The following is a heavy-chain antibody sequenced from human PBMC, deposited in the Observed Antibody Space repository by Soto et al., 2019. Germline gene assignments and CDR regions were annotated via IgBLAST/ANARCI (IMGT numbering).Heavy chain of an antibody. V-gene: IGHV4-4*02. CDR2: IYYSGTTT. CDR1: GGSISSSNW. CDR3: ARLGGSYAVPHFDY. D-gene: IGHD1-26*01. Sequence: SETLSLTCAVSGGSISSSNWWIWVRQPPGKGLEWIGEIYYSGTTTNYNPSLKSRVTLSVDTSKNQFSLKLSSVTAADTAVYYCARLGGSYAVPHFDYWGQGTLVTVSS. J-gene: IGHJ4*02.